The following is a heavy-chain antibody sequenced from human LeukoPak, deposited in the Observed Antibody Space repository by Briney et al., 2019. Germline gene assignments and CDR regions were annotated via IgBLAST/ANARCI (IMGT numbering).Heavy chain of an antibody. V-gene: IGHV3-48*03. Sequence: GGSLRLSCAASGFTFSSYEMNWVRQAPGKGLEWVSYISSSGSSIHYADSVKGRFTISRDNAKNSLYLQMNSLRAEDTAVYHCARQISRYCSGGSCYSGREFYFDYWGQGTPVTVSS. CDR1: GFTFSSYE. CDR3: ARQISRYCSGGSCYSGREFYFDY. J-gene: IGHJ4*02. D-gene: IGHD2-15*01. CDR2: ISSSGSSI.